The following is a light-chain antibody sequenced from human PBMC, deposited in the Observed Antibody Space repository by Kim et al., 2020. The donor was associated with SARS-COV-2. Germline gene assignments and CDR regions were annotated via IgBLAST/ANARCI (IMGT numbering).Light chain of an antibody. CDR1: ASNIGGNY. CDR2: RDN. CDR3: ASWDDSLSGMV. V-gene: IGLV1-47*01. J-gene: IGLJ2*01. Sequence: ELTQPPSVSATPGQRVTISCTGSASNIGGNYVFWYQQVPPTAPKLLIFRDNLRPSGVPDRFSGSKSGTSASLAISGLRSEDDGDFYCASWDDSLSGMVFGGGAQLTVL.